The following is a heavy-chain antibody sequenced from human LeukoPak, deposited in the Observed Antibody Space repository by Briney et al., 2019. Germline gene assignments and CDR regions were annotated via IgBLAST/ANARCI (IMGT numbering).Heavy chain of an antibody. CDR3: ARDGSRHGYSSSWYSRGE. CDR2: ITRDSIYT. CDR1: GFTFSSYS. J-gene: IGHJ4*02. V-gene: IGHV3-21*01. Sequence: GGSLRLSCAASGFTFSSYSMNWVRQTPGKGLEWVSSITRDSIYTFYADSVKGRFTISRDNAKNSLSLQMNSLRAEDTAVYYCARDGSRHGYSSSWYSRGEWGQGTLVTVSS. D-gene: IGHD6-13*01.